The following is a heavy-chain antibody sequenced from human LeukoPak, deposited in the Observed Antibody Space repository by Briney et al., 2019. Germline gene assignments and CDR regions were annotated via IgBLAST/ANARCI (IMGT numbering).Heavy chain of an antibody. V-gene: IGHV3-30*04. CDR1: GFTFSSYA. CDR3: AKPAKTDYADF. Sequence: GRSLRLSCAASGFTFSSYAMHWVRQAPGKGLEWVAVISYDGSNKYYADSVKGRFTISRDNSKSTLYLQMNSLRAEDTALYYCAKPAKTDYADFWGQGTLVTVSS. D-gene: IGHD1-14*01. CDR2: ISYDGSNK. J-gene: IGHJ4*02.